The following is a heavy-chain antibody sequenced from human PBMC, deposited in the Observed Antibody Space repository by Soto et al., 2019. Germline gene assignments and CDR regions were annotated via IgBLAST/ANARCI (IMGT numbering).Heavy chain of an antibody. D-gene: IGHD2-15*01. CDR3: VALSIVVVAATGASDY. J-gene: IGHJ4*02. V-gene: IGHV4-39*01. CDR2: IYYSGST. CDR1: GGSISSSSYY. Sequence: SETLSLTCTVSGGSISSSSYYWGWIRQPPGKGLEWIGSIYYSGSTYYNPSLKSRVTISVDTSKNQFSLKLSSVTAADTAVYYCVALSIVVVAATGASDYWGQGTLVTVSS.